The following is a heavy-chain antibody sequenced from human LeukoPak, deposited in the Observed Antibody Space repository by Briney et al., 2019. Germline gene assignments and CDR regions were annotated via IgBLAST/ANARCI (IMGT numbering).Heavy chain of an antibody. D-gene: IGHD3-10*01. CDR3: ARAHYQKTYYYGSGSPTSYWYFDL. Sequence: ASVKVSCKASGYTFTSYDINWVRQATGQGLEWMGWMNPNSGNTGYAQKFQGRVTMTRNTSISTAYMELSSLRSEDTAVYYCARAHYQKTYYYGSGSPTSYWYFDLWGRGTLVTVSS. CDR2: MNPNSGNT. J-gene: IGHJ2*01. V-gene: IGHV1-8*01. CDR1: GYTFTSYD.